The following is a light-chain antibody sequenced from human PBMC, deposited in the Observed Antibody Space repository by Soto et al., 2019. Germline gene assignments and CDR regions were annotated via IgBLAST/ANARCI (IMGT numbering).Light chain of an antibody. CDR1: QSGLYSSNNKNY. J-gene: IGKJ1*01. CDR2: WAS. Sequence: DIVLTQSPDSLAVSLGERATINCKSSQSGLYSSNNKNYLAWYQQKPGQPPKLLIYWASTRESGVSDRFSGRASGTDFLPTISSLQAEDVAVYYRQQKCGITWTFGQGTRVEIK. CDR3: QQKCGITWT. V-gene: IGKV4-1*01.